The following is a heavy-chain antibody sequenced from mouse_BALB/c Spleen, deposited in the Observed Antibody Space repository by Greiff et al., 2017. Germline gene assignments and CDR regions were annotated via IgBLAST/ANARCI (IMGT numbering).Heavy chain of an antibody. Sequence: EVQLQQSGAELVRPGALVKLSCKASGFNIKDYYMPWVKQRPEQGLEWIGWIDPENGNTIYDPKFQGKASITADTSSNTAYLQLSSLTSEDTAVYYCARSAYYDHYYAMDYWGQGTSVTVSS. J-gene: IGHJ4*01. V-gene: IGHV14-1*02. D-gene: IGHD2-4*01. CDR1: GFNIKDYY. CDR3: ARSAYYDHYYAMDY. CDR2: IDPENGNT.